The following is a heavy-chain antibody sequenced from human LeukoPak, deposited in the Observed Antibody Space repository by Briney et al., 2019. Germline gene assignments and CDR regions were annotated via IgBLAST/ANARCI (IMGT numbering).Heavy chain of an antibody. CDR3: VCDRGNFDSFDF. V-gene: IGHV5-51*01. Sequence: RGALKISCKGSGYTFNTYLIGWVPQMPGKRLEGMGLIYPGNSDTRYSPSFHGQVTISADKSISTAYLQWSSLKASDTAVYYCVCDRGNFDSFDFWGQGTLVTVSS. CDR1: GYTFNTYL. J-gene: IGHJ4*02. D-gene: IGHD1-7*01. CDR2: IYPGNSDT.